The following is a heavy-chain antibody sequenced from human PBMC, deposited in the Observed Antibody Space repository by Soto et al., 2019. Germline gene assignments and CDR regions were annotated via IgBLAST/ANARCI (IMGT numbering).Heavy chain of an antibody. CDR1: GFTFTIYG. D-gene: IGHD6-13*01. CDR2: ISYDGGNK. V-gene: IGHV3-30*18. Sequence: GGSLRLSCVASGFTFTIYGMHWVRQAPGKGLEWVAVISYDGGNKYYADSVRGRFTISRDNSKNTLYLQMNSLTAEDTAVYYCAKDRTEATGGINYWGRGTLVTVSS. CDR3: AKDRTEATGGINY. J-gene: IGHJ4*02.